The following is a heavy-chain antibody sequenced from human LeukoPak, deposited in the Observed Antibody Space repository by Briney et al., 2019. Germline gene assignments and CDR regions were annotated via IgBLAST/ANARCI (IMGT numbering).Heavy chain of an antibody. CDR1: GYSFTSYW. J-gene: IGHJ4*02. CDR3: ARTNCGGDCYEDYFDY. D-gene: IGHD2-21*02. CDR2: IYPGDSDT. V-gene: IGHV5-51*01. Sequence: GESLKISCKGSGYSFTSYWIGWVRQMPGKGLEWMGIIYPGDSDTRYSPSFQGQVTISADKSISTAYLQWSSLKASDTAMYYCARTNCGGDCYEDYFDYWGQGTLVTVSS.